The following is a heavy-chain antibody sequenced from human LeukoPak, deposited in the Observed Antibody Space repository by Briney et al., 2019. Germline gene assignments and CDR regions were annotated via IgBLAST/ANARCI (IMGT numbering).Heavy chain of an antibody. V-gene: IGHV3-11*01. Sequence: GGSLRLSCAASGFTFSDDYMRWVRQAPGKGLGWVSYISSSDSSTYYADSVKGRFTISRDNAKNSLYLQMNSLRADDTAVYYCARAYSSGLYYFDYWGQGPLVTVSS. CDR2: ISSSDSST. J-gene: IGHJ4*02. CDR1: GFTFSDDY. CDR3: ARAYSSGLYYFDY. D-gene: IGHD6-19*01.